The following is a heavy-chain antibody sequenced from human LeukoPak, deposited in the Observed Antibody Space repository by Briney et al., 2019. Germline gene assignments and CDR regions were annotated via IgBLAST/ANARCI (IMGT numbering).Heavy chain of an antibody. CDR3: ARRERSYYSPLDP. J-gene: IGHJ5*02. CDR1: GGSISRYY. Sequence: SETLSLTCTVSGGSISRYYWSWIRQPPGKGLEWIGYIYTSGSTNYNPSLKSRVTISVDTSKNHVSLRLSSVTAADTAVYYCARRERSYYSPLDPWGQGTLVTVSS. D-gene: IGHD1-26*01. V-gene: IGHV4-4*09. CDR2: IYTSGST.